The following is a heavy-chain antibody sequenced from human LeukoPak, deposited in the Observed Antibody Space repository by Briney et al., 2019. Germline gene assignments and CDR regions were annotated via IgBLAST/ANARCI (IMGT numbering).Heavy chain of an antibody. J-gene: IGHJ3*02. V-gene: IGHV3-53*01. Sequence: PGGSLRLSCAASGFTVSSNYMSWVRQAPGKGLEWVSVIYSGGSTYYADSVKGRFTISRDNSKNTLYLQMNSLRAEDTAVYYCARSSAANQVDDAFDIWGQGTMVTVSS. CDR3: ARSSAANQVDDAFDI. D-gene: IGHD2-15*01. CDR2: IYSGGST. CDR1: GFTVSSNY.